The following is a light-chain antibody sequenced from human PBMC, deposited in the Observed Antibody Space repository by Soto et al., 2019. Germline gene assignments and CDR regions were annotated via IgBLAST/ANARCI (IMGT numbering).Light chain of an antibody. CDR2: AAS. V-gene: IGKV1-39*01. CDR1: QSISSY. Sequence: DLQMTQSPSSLSASVGDRVTITCRASQSISSYLNWYQQKPGKAPKLLIYAASSLQSGVPSRFSGSGSGTDITITISSLQPEDFATYYCQQSYSTLTFGPGTKVDIK. CDR3: QQSYSTLT. J-gene: IGKJ3*01.